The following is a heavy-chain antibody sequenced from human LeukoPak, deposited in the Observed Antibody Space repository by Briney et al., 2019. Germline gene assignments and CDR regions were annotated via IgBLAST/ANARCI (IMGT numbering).Heavy chain of an antibody. V-gene: IGHV3-30*02. D-gene: IGHD2-15*01. CDR2: IRYDGSNK. CDR3: AAYCSGGSCYSELGTYDY. CDR1: GFTFSSYG. Sequence: PGGSLRLSCAASGFTFSSYGLNWVRQAPGKGLEGVAFIRYDGSNKYYADSVKGRFTISRDNSKNTLYLQMNSLRAEDTAVYYCAAYCSGGSCYSELGTYDYWGQGTLVTVSS. J-gene: IGHJ4*02.